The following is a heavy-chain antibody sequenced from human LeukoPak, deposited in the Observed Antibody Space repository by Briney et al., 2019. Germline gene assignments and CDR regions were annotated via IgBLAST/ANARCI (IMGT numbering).Heavy chain of an antibody. CDR2: IYYSGST. Sequence: PSETLPLTCTVSGGSISSSSYYWGWIRQPPGKGLEWIGSIYYSGSTYYNPSLKSRVTISVDTSKNQFSLKLSSVTAADTAVYYCARSTHLQKLLWFGELDGENWFDPWGQGTLVTVSS. V-gene: IGHV4-39*01. J-gene: IGHJ5*02. CDR3: ARSTHLQKLLWFGELDGENWFDP. CDR1: GGSISSSSYY. D-gene: IGHD3-10*01.